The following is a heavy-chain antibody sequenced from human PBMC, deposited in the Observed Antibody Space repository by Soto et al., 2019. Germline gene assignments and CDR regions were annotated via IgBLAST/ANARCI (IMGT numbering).Heavy chain of an antibody. CDR1: GFPFDDYG. CDR2: INRHGGST. J-gene: IGHJ4*02. Sequence: EVQLVESGGGAVRPGGSLRLSCAASGFPFDDYGVSRVRQAPEKGLEWVSGINRHGGSTGYADSVKGRFTISRDNAKNSLHLHMNSLRAEDTAFYYCARTPGYYGDFFDYWGQGTLVTVSA. D-gene: IGHD4-17*01. V-gene: IGHV3-20*04. CDR3: ARTPGYYGDFFDY.